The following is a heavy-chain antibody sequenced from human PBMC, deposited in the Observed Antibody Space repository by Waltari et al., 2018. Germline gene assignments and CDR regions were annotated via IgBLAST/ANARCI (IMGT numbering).Heavy chain of an antibody. Sequence: EVQLVESGGGLVKPGGSLRLSCAASGLPFSSPTMNWARQAPGKGLEWVSSISSSSSYIYYADSVKGRFTISRDNAKNSLYLQMNSLRAEDTAVYYCARDRFGDPWGQGTLVTVSS. CDR1: GLPFSSPT. CDR3: ARDRFGDP. J-gene: IGHJ5*02. V-gene: IGHV3-21*01. CDR2: ISSSSSYI. D-gene: IGHD3-10*01.